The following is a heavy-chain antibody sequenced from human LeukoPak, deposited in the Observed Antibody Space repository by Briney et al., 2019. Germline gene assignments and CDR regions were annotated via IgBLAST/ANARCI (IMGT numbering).Heavy chain of an antibody. CDR2: ISPSGDIT. CDR3: ARALRGIISPYFDY. V-gene: IGHV3-23*01. J-gene: IGHJ4*02. Sequence: PGGSLRLSCAASGFTFSNHGMNWVRQAPGKGLEWVSGISPSGDITYYADSVKGRFTISRDNSKNTLYLEVISLTAEDTAVYYCARALRGIISPYFDYWGQGTLVTVSS. CDR1: GFTFSNHG. D-gene: IGHD3-16*01.